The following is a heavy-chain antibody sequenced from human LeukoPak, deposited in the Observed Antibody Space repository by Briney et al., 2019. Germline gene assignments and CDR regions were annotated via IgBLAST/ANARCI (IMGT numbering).Heavy chain of an antibody. V-gene: IGHV4-34*01. CDR2: INHSGST. CDR1: GGSFSGYY. J-gene: IGHJ5*02. CDR3: ARGEGYGAWIDP. Sequence: SETLSLTCAVYGGSFSGYYWCWIRQPPGKGLEWIGEINHSGSTNYNPSLKSRVTISVDTSKNQFSLKLSSVTAADTAVYYCARGEGYGAWIDPWGQGTLVTVSS. D-gene: IGHD4-17*01.